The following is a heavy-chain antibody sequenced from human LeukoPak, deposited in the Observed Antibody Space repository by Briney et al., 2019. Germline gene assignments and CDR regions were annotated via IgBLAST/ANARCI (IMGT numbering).Heavy chain of an antibody. Sequence: ASVKVSCKASGYTFPSYFMYWVRQAPGQGLEWMGIINPTGGSTTYAQKFQGRVTMTRDTSTSTVYMELSSLRSDDTAVYYCARTAARRFDHWGQGTLVTVSS. CDR3: ARTAARRFDH. D-gene: IGHD6-6*01. J-gene: IGHJ4*02. V-gene: IGHV1-46*01. CDR1: GYTFPSYF. CDR2: INPTGGST.